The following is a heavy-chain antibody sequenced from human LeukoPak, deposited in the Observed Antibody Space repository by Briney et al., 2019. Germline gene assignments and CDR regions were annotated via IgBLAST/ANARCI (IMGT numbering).Heavy chain of an antibody. D-gene: IGHD3-3*01. Sequence: SGGSLRLSCAASGFTFSSYSMNWVPPAPGKGRVGVSSISSSSSYIYYADSVKGRFTISRDNPKNSLYLQMNSLRAEDTAVYYCTGYYDFWSGYPGDYWGQGTLVTVSS. V-gene: IGHV3-21*01. CDR3: TGYYDFWSGYPGDY. J-gene: IGHJ4*02. CDR2: ISSSSSYI. CDR1: GFTFSSYS.